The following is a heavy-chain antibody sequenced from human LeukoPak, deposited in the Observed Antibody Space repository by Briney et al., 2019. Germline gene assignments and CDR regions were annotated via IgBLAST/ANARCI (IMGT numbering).Heavy chain of an antibody. CDR1: GGTFSSYA. CDR2: IIPIFSTA. D-gene: IGHD2-21*02. Sequence: GASVKVSCKASGGTFSSYAISWVRQAPGQGLEWMGGIIPIFSTANYAQRFQGRVTITADESTSTAYMELSSLRSEDTAVYYCARGLSDRLAYCGGDCYSRDAFDIWGQGTMVTVSS. V-gene: IGHV1-69*13. CDR3: ARGLSDRLAYCGGDCYSRDAFDI. J-gene: IGHJ3*02.